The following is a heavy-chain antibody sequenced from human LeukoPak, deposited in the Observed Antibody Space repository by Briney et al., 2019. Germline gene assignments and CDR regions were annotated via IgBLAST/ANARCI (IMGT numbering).Heavy chain of an antibody. Sequence: VASVKVSCKASGYTFTSYAMHWVRQAPGQRLEWMGWINAGIGNTKYSQKFQGRVTITRDTSASTAYMELSSLRSEDTAVYYCARGNYCSGGSCHKYDAFDIWGQGTMVTVSS. CDR1: GYTFTSYA. D-gene: IGHD2-15*01. J-gene: IGHJ3*02. CDR3: ARGNYCSGGSCHKYDAFDI. CDR2: INAGIGNT. V-gene: IGHV1-3*01.